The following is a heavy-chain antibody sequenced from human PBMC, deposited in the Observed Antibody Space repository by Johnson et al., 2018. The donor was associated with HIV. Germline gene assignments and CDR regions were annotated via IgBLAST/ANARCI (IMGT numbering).Heavy chain of an antibody. CDR2: ISGSDGAT. J-gene: IGHJ3*02. CDR3: ARARRVRGVIIPDAFDI. V-gene: IGHV3-23*04. D-gene: IGHD3-10*01. CDR1: KLTFSNYA. Sequence: VQLVESGGGLVQPGGSLRLSCAASKLTFSNYAMTWVRQAPGKGLEWVSSISGSDGATYYADSVKGRFTISRDNAKNTLYLQMNSLRAEDTAVYYCARARRVRGVIIPDAFDIWGQGTMVTVSS.